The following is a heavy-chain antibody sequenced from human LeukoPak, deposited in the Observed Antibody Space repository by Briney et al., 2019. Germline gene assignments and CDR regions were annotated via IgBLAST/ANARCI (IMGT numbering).Heavy chain of an antibody. Sequence: PGGSLRLSCAASGFTFSNYAMSWVRQAPNKGLEWVSTIDGRGSSTFSADSVKGRFTISRDSSKNTLYLQINSLRVEDTAVYYCIVFGDSNHWGQGTLVTVSS. J-gene: IGHJ5*02. CDR2: IDGRGSST. CDR3: IVFGDSNH. D-gene: IGHD4-17*01. CDR1: GFTFSNYA. V-gene: IGHV3-23*05.